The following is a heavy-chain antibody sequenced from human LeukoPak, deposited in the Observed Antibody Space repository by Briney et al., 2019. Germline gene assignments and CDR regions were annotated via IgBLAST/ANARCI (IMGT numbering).Heavy chain of an antibody. J-gene: IGHJ4*02. CDR3: ARGYCSGGSCYSVDYFDY. D-gene: IGHD2-15*01. CDR2: IYHSEST. V-gene: IGHV4-30-2*01. Sequence: SQTLSLTCAVSGGSISSGGYSWTWIRQPPGKGLEWIGYIYHSESTYYNPSLKSRVTISVDRSKNQFSLKLSSVTAADTAVYYCARGYCSGGSCYSVDYFDYWGQGTLVTVSS. CDR1: GGSISSGGYS.